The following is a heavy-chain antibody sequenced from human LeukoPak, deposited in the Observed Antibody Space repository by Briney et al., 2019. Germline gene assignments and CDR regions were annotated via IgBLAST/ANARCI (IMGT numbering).Heavy chain of an antibody. CDR1: GFTFSSYA. D-gene: IGHD1-1*01. CDR2: ISYDGSNK. V-gene: IGHV3-30-3*02. J-gene: IGHJ4*02. Sequence: HPRRSLRLSCAASGFTFSSYAMHWVRQAPGKGLEWVAVISYDGSNKYYADSVKGRFTISRENSKNTLYLQMNSLRAEDTAVYYCDTGSDYWGEGALVSVSS. CDR3: DTGSDY.